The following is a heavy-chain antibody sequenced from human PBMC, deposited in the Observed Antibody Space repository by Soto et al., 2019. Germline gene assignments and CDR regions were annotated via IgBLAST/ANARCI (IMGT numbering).Heavy chain of an antibody. J-gene: IGHJ4*02. CDR3: ARAGYSSSWYHFDY. V-gene: IGHV4-59*01. D-gene: IGHD6-13*01. CDR2: GYYSGST. CDR1: GGSPSYYY. Sequence: SETLSLTCTISGGSPSYYYWNWIRQPPGKGLEWIGYGYYSGSTNYNPSLKSRVTISVDTSKNQFSLKLSSVTAADTAVFYCARAGYSSSWYHFDYWGQGTLVTVSS.